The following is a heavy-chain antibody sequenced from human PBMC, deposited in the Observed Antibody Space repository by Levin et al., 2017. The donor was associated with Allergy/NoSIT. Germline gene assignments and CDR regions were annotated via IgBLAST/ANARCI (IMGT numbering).Heavy chain of an antibody. D-gene: IGHD2-8*02. Sequence: SQTLSLTCTLSGGAIRIFYWNWIRQSPGKGLEWLGYITHSGRTNYNPSLKSRLTVSLDTSKNQFSLNLNSMTTADTAIYYCARDTGGFAFDLWGQGTLVTVSS. J-gene: IGHJ3*01. CDR3: ARDTGGFAFDL. V-gene: IGHV4-59*01. CDR2: ITHSGRT. CDR1: GGAIRIFY.